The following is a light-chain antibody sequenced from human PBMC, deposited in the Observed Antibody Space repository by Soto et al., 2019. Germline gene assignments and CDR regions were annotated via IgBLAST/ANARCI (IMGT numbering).Light chain of an antibody. V-gene: IGLV2-14*01. J-gene: IGLJ1*01. Sequence: LTQPASVSGSPGQSITISCTGTSSDVGGYNFVSWYQQHPGKAPKLMIYDVSNRPSGLSNRFSGSKSGNTASLTISGLQAEDEADYYCSSYTSGSTYVFGTGTKVTVL. CDR2: DVS. CDR3: SSYTSGSTYV. CDR1: SSDVGGYNF.